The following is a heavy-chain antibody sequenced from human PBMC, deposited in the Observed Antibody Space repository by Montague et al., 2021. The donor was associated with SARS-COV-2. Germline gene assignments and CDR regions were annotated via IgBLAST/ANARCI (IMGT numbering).Heavy chain of an antibody. J-gene: IGHJ6*02. V-gene: IGHV4-34*01. CDR1: GGSFSGYY. CDR2: INHSGST. D-gene: IGHD2-15*01. Sequence: SETLSLTCAVYGGSFSGYYWSWIRQPPGKGLEWIGEINHSGSTNYNPSLKSRVTISVDTSKNQFSLKLSSVTAADTAVYYCARGPVDDNCSCGSCYSRYYYGMDVWGQGTTVTVSS. CDR3: ARGPVDDNCSCGSCYSRYYYGMDV.